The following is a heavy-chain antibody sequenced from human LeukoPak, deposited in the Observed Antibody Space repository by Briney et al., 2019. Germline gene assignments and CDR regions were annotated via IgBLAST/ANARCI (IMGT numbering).Heavy chain of an antibody. CDR2: ISYDGSNK. D-gene: IGHD2-21*02. J-gene: IGHJ4*01. CDR3: AREMPVPEGDIYY. CDR1: GFTFSSYA. V-gene: IGHV3-30-3*01. Sequence: PGGSLRLSCAASGFTFSSYAMHWVRQAPGKGLEWVAVISYDGSNKYYADSVKGRFTISRDNSKNTLYLQMNSLRAEDTAVYYCAREMPVPEGDIYYWGQGTLVTVSS.